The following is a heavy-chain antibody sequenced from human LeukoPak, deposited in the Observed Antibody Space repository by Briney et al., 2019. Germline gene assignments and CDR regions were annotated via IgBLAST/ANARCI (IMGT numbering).Heavy chain of an antibody. CDR2: ISAYNGNT. CDR3: ARDLRGYSYAD. J-gene: IGHJ4*02. Sequence: ASVKVSCKASGYTFLNYDFTWVRQAPGQGLEWMGWISAYNGNTNYAQKLQGRVTMTTDTSTSTAYMELRSLRSDDTAVYYCARDLRGYSYADWGQGTLVTVSS. CDR1: GYTFLNYD. D-gene: IGHD5-18*01. V-gene: IGHV1-18*01.